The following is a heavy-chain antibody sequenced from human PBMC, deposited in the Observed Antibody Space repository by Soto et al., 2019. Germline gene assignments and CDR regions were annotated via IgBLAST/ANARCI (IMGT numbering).Heavy chain of an antibody. CDR2: IYYSGST. D-gene: IGHD3-10*01. CDR1: GGSISSGGYY. CDR3: ARVSRGLWFGENPGAGFDP. J-gene: IGHJ5*02. V-gene: IGHV4-31*03. Sequence: QVQLQESGPGLVKPSQTLSLTCTVSGGSISSGGYYWSWIRQHPGKGLEWIGYIYYSGSTYYNPSLKSRVTISVDTSKNQFSLKLSSVTAADTAVYYCARVSRGLWFGENPGAGFDPWGQGTLVTVSS.